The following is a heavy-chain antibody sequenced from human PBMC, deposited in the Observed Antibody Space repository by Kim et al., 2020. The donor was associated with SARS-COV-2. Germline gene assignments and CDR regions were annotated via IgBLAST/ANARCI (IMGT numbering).Heavy chain of an antibody. CDR1: GGTFSSYA. V-gene: IGHV1-69*13. CDR2: IIPIFGTA. D-gene: IGHD2-15*01. Sequence: SVKVSCKASGGTFSSYAISWVRQAPGQGLEWMGGIIPIFGTANYAQKFQGRVTITADESTSTAYMELSSLRSEDTAVYYCARIIATTLGWFDPWGQGTLVTVSS. J-gene: IGHJ5*02. CDR3: ARIIATTLGWFDP.